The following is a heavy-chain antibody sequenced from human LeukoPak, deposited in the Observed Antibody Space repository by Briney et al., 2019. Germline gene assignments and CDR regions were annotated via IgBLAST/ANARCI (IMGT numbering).Heavy chain of an antibody. V-gene: IGHV2-5*02. Sequence: SGPTLVNPTQTLTLTCTFSGFSLSTSGVGVGWIRQPPGKALEWLALIYWDDGKRYSPSLKNRLTITKDTSKNQVVLTMTNMDPVDTATYYCAYGPNTSGYRDDFEIWGQGTMVTVSS. CDR1: GFSLSTSGVG. CDR2: IYWDDGK. CDR3: AYGPNTSGYRDDFEI. D-gene: IGHD3-22*01. J-gene: IGHJ3*02.